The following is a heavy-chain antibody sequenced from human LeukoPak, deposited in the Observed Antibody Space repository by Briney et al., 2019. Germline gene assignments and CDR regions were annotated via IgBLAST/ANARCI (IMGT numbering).Heavy chain of an antibody. CDR3: ARLSGYCSTTSCPAPLDY. CDR1: GYSFTSYW. V-gene: IGHV5-51*01. D-gene: IGHD2-2*01. Sequence: GESLKISCKGSGYSFTSYWIAWVRQMPGKGLEWMGIIHPGDSDTRYSPSFQGQVTISADKSISTAYLQWSSLKASDTAMYYCARLSGYCSTTSCPAPLDYWGQGTLVALSS. CDR2: IHPGDSDT. J-gene: IGHJ4*02.